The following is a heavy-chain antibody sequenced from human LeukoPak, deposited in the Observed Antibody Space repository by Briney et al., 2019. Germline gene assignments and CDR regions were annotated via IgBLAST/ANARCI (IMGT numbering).Heavy chain of an antibody. D-gene: IGHD5-18*01. Sequence: GGSLRHSRAAPGYTFSDYYMSWIRHAPGKGLEWVSYISSSGSNIDYAESVKGRFTLSRDDAKNSLYLQLNSLRAEDTAVYYCARAHDVDTAPEGFLGWFDPWGQGALVTVSS. CDR1: GYTFSDYY. V-gene: IGHV3-11*01. CDR3: ARAHDVDTAPEGFLGWFDP. CDR2: ISSSGSNI. J-gene: IGHJ5*02.